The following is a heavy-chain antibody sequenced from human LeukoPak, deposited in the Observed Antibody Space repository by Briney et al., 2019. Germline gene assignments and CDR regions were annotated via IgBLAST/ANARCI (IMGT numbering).Heavy chain of an antibody. CDR1: GGTFSSYA. Sequence: ASVKVSCKASGGTFSSYAISWVRQAPGQGLEWMGRIIPILGIANSAQKFQGRVTITADKSTSTAYMELSSLRSEDTAVYYCARDLAARPVVTRIAAAGISDYWGQGTLVTVSS. V-gene: IGHV1-69*04. J-gene: IGHJ4*02. D-gene: IGHD6-13*01. CDR2: IIPILGIA. CDR3: ARDLAARPVVTRIAAAGISDY.